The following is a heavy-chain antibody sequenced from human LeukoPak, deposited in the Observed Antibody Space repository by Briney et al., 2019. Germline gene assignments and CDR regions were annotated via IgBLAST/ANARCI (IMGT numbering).Heavy chain of an antibody. J-gene: IGHJ2*01. Sequence: SETLSLTCTVSGGSISSYYWSWIRQPPGKGLEWIGYIYYSGSTNYNPSLKSRVTISVDTSKNQFSLKLSSVTAADTAVYYCARKEGGDWGPWHFDLWGRGTLVTVSS. CDR2: IYYSGST. D-gene: IGHD2-21*02. CDR3: ARKEGGDWGPWHFDL. CDR1: GGSISSYY. V-gene: IGHV4-59*01.